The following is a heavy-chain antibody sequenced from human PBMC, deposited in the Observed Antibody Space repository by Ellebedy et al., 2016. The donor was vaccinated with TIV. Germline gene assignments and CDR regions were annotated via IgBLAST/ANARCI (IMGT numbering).Heavy chain of an antibody. CDR2: IKQDGSEK. CDR3: ARDQWLGRAYYFDY. Sequence: GESLKISCEASGFTFSNYWMNWVRQAPGKGLEWVANIKQDGSEKYYVDSVEGRFAISRDNAKNSMYLQMNSLRDEDTAVYYCARDQWLGRAYYFDYWGQGTLLTASS. J-gene: IGHJ4*02. CDR1: GFTFSNYW. D-gene: IGHD6-19*01. V-gene: IGHV3-7*01.